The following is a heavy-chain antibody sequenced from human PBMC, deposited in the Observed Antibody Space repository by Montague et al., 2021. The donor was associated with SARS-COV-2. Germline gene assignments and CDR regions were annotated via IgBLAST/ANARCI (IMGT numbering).Heavy chain of an antibody. CDR1: GVSISSYY. Sequence: SETLSLTCTVSGVSISSYYWSWIRQPPGKGLEWIGYIYYSGSTNYNPSLKSRVTISVDTSKNQFSLKLSSVTAADTAVYYCARHGVLWYGVTKNWFDPWGQGTLVTVSS. CDR2: IYYSGST. V-gene: IGHV4-59*08. CDR3: ARHGVLWYGVTKNWFDP. D-gene: IGHD3-10*01. J-gene: IGHJ5*02.